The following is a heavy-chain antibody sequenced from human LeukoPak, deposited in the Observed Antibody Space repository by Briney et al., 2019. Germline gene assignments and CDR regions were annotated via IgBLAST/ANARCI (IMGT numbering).Heavy chain of an antibody. V-gene: IGHV3-7*01. CDR1: GFTFSSYW. D-gene: IGHD5-12*01. CDR3: VRDGDGGYDSLYYYYYMDV. Sequence: PGGSLRLSCAASGFTFSSYWMSWVRQAPGKGLEWVANIKQDGSEKNYVDSVKGRFTISRDNAKNSLYLQMNSLRAEDTAVYYCVRDGDGGYDSLYYYYYMDVWGKGTTVTVSS. J-gene: IGHJ6*03. CDR2: IKQDGSEK.